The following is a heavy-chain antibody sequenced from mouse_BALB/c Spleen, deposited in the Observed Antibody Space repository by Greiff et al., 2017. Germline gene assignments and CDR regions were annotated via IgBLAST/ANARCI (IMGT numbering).Heavy chain of an antibody. J-gene: IGHJ4*01. D-gene: IGHD1-1*01. Sequence: VKLQESGAELMKPGASVKISCKATGYTFSSYWIEWVKQRPGHGLEWIGEILPGSGSTNYNEKFKGKATFTADTSSNTAYMQLSSLTSEDSAVYYCASTSIYYYGSSYPLYAMDYWGQGTSVTVSS. CDR2: ILPGSGST. CDR3: ASTSIYYYGSSYPLYAMDY. V-gene: IGHV1-9*01. CDR1: GYTFSSYW.